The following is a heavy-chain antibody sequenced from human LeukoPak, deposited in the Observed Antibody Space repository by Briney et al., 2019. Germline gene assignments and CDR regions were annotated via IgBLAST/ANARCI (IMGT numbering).Heavy chain of an antibody. CDR2: IIPIFGIA. D-gene: IGHD1-14*01. V-gene: IGHV1-69*04. CDR3: ARDDRSPNYYYYYGMDV. Sequence: ASVKVSCKASGGTFSSYAISWVRQDPGQGLEWMGRIIPIFGIANYAQKFQGRVTITADKSTSTAYMELSSLRSEDTAVYYCARDDRSPNYYYYYGMDVWGQGTTVTVSS. J-gene: IGHJ6*02. CDR1: GGTFSSYA.